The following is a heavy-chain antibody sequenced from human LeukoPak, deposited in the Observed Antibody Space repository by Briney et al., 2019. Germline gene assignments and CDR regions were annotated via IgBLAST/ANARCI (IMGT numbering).Heavy chain of an antibody. V-gene: IGHV4-34*01. D-gene: IGHD5-24*01. CDR1: GGSFSGYY. CDR3: ARLPNYGDY. Sequence: SETLSLTCAVYGGSFSGYYWSWIRQPPGKGLEWIGEINHSGSTNYNPSLKSRVTISVDTSKNQSSLKLSSVTAADTAVYYCARLPNYGDYWGQGTLVTVSS. J-gene: IGHJ4*02. CDR2: INHSGST.